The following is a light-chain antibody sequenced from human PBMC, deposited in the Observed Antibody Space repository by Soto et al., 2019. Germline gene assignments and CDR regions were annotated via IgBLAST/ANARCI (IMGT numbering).Light chain of an antibody. V-gene: IGLV1-44*01. CDR3: AAWDDSLNGHVV. J-gene: IGLJ2*01. CDR1: SSNIGDNT. CDR2: SNN. Sequence: QSVLTQPPSASGTPGQRVTISCSGSSSNIGDNTVNWYQQLPGTAPKLLIYSNNQRPSGVPDRFSGSKSGTSASLAISGLRSDDEADYYCAAWDDSLNGHVVFGGGTKLTVL.